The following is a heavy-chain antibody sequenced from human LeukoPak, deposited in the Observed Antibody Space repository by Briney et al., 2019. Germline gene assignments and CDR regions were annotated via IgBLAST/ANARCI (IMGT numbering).Heavy chain of an antibody. D-gene: IGHD3-10*01. Sequence: ASVKVSCKASGYTFTSYGISWVRQAPGQGLEWMGWISAYNGNTNYAQKLQGRVTITADESTSTAYMELSSLRSEDTAVYYCASQNYYGSGSYGNWFDPWGQGTLVTVSS. CDR1: GYTFTSYG. J-gene: IGHJ5*02. CDR3: ASQNYYGSGSYGNWFDP. CDR2: ISAYNGNT. V-gene: IGHV1-18*01.